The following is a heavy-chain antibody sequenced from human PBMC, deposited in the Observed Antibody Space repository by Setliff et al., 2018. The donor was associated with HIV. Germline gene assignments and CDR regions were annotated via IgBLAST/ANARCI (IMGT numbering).Heavy chain of an antibody. V-gene: IGHV3-23*01. CDR2: VSGSGDTT. J-gene: IGHJ6*03. CDR1: GFTFRNFA. Sequence: GGSLRLSWAATGFTFRNFAMNWVRQAPGKGLDWISVVSGSGDTTYYADSVKGRFTISRDNSKNTLYLQMNSLRAEDTAVYYCAKGGSSRDYFYYMDVWGKGTTVTVSS. D-gene: IGHD6-6*01. CDR3: AKGGSSRDYFYYMDV.